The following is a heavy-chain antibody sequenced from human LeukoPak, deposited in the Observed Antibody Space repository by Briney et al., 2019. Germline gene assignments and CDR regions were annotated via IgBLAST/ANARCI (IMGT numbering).Heavy chain of an antibody. CDR1: GYTFTGYY. Sequence: GASVKVSCKASGYTFTGYYMHWVRQAPGQGLEWMGWINPNSGGTNYAQKFQGRVTMTRDTSISTAYTELSSLRSEDTAVYYCAAGVHPPGPHWYFDLWGRGTLVTVSS. J-gene: IGHJ2*01. CDR2: INPNSGGT. V-gene: IGHV1-2*02. CDR3: AAGVHPPGPHWYFDL.